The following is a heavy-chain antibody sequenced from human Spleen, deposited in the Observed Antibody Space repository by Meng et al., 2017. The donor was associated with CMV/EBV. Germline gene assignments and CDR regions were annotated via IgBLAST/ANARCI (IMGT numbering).Heavy chain of an antibody. Sequence: GGSLRLSCAVSGYTFNSYAIHWVRQAPGKGLEWVAIISYDGSNKYYADSVKSRFTSSRDNSKSTLYLQMDSLRPEDTAMYYCVRDQYCSSKSCFRGRFHFDYWGQGTLVTVSS. D-gene: IGHD2-2*01. V-gene: IGHV3-30*04. CDR2: ISYDGSNK. J-gene: IGHJ4*02. CDR3: VRDQYCSSKSCFRGRFHFDY. CDR1: GYTFNSYA.